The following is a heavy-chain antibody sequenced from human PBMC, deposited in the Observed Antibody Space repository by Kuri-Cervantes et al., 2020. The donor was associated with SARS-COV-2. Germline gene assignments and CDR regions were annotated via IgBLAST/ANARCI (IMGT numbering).Heavy chain of an antibody. CDR1: GGTFSSYA. V-gene: IGHV1-69*13. CDR3: ARYLDWERGIDS. Sequence: SVKVSCKASGGTFSSYAVSWVRQAPGQGLEWMGGIIPILGTPNYAQEFQGRVTITADESTSTAFMELSSLRSEDTAVYFCARYLDWERGIDSWGQGTLVTVSS. CDR2: IIPILGTP. J-gene: IGHJ4*02. D-gene: IGHD3/OR15-3a*01.